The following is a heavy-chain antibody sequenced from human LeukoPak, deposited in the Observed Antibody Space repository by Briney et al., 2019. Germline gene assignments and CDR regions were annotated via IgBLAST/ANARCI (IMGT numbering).Heavy chain of an antibody. CDR3: ARDRHKYNYDGSGYPPY. CDR1: GGSISSFH. D-gene: IGHD3-22*01. V-gene: IGHV4-59*01. Sequence: PSETLSLTCTVSGGSISSFHWSWIRQPPGKGLECIGYIYYSGSTHYNPSLKSRVTISADTSKNQFSLKLSSVTAADTAVYYCARDRHKYNYDGSGYPPYWGQGTLVTVSS. CDR2: IYYSGST. J-gene: IGHJ4*02.